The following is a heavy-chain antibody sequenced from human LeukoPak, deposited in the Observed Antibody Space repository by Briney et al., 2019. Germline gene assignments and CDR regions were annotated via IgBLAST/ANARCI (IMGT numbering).Heavy chain of an antibody. CDR3: AKESSSGSYRGIFDY. D-gene: IGHD3-10*01. CDR1: GFTFSSYA. Sequence: GGSLRLSCAASGFTFSSYAMSWVRQAPGKGLEWVSAISGSGGSTYYADSVKGRFTISRDNSKNTLYLQMSSLRAEDTAVYYCAKESSSGSYRGIFDYWGQGTLVTVSS. CDR2: ISGSGGST. V-gene: IGHV3-23*01. J-gene: IGHJ4*02.